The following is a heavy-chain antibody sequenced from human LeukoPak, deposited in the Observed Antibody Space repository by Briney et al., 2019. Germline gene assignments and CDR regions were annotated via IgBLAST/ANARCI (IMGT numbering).Heavy chain of an antibody. J-gene: IGHJ4*02. CDR2: INPNRGGT. CDR3: ARCYCTTTSCYYSDF. D-gene: IGHD2-2*01. CDR1: GYTFSGYY. Sequence: GASVNVSCKASGYTFSGYYMHWVRQAPGQGLEWMGWINPNRGGTNYAQKFQGRVTMTRDTSISTAYMELSSLRSDDTAVYYCARCYCTTTSCYYSDFWGQGTLVTVSS. V-gene: IGHV1-2*02.